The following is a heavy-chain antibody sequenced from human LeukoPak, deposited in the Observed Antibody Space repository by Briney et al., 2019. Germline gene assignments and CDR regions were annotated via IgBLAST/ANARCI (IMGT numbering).Heavy chain of an antibody. CDR1: GFTFSSYA. CDR2: ISGSGGST. V-gene: IGHV3-23*01. CDR3: AKTLYSSSAREFDY. D-gene: IGHD6-6*01. J-gene: IGHJ4*02. Sequence: LSGGSLRLSCAASGFTFSSYAMSWVRQAPGKGLEWVSAISGSGGSTYYADSVKGRFTISRDNSKNTLYLQMNSLRAEDTAVYYCAKTLYSSSAREFDYWGPGTLVTVSS.